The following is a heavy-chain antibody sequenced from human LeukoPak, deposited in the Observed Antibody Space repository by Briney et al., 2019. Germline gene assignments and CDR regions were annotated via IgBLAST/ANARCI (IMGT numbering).Heavy chain of an antibody. V-gene: IGHV1-46*01. Sequence: ASVKVSRKTSGYTFTNYYMHWVRQAPGQGLEWMGIINPSGTSTTYAQKFQGRVTMTRDTSTSTDFMELSSLRPEDTAVYYCARHDLGGTSPFDYWGQGTLVTVSS. CDR3: ARHDLGGTSPFDY. J-gene: IGHJ4*02. D-gene: IGHD4-23*01. CDR2: INPSGTST. CDR1: GYTFTNYY.